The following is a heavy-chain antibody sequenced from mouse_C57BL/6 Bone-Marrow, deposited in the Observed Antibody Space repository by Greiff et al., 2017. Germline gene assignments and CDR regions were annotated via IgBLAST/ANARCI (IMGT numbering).Heavy chain of an antibody. J-gene: IGHJ3*01. CDR1: GFTFSSYG. D-gene: IGHD3-3*01. V-gene: IGHV5-6*01. Sequence: EVQLQESGGDLVKPGGSLKLSCAASGFTFSSYGMSWVRQTPDKRLEWVATISSGGSYTYYPDRVKGRFTISRDNAKNTLYLQMSSLKSEDTAMYYCARLLGWFAYWGQGTLVTVSA. CDR2: ISSGGSYT. CDR3: ARLLGWFAY.